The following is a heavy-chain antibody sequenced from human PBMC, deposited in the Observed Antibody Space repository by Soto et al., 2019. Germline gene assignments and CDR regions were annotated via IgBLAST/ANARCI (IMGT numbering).Heavy chain of an antibody. CDR1: GYSFISYW. V-gene: IGHV5-51*01. CDR2: FYPGDSTS. CDR3: ARIIGYCRNNDCSWTFGI. Sequence: GESLKISCKTSGYSFISYWVAWVRQLPGKGLEWMGTFYPGDSTSTYSPSFQGQVTISVDKSTSTAYLQLSSLKASDTAMYYCARIIGYCRNNDCSWTFGIWGQGTMVTVSS. J-gene: IGHJ3*02. D-gene: IGHD2-15*01.